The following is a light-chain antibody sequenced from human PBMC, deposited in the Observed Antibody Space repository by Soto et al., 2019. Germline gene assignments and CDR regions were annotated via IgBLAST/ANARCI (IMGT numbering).Light chain of an antibody. V-gene: IGLV4-69*01. Sequence: QPVLTQSPSASASLGASVKITCTLSSGHSSYPIAWHQQQPDKGPRYLMKLNSDGSHSKGDGIPDRFSGSSSGAERYLTISSLQSEEEADYYCQTWATGIRVFGGGTKLTVL. CDR3: QTWATGIRV. CDR1: SGHSSYP. CDR2: LNSDGSH. J-gene: IGLJ2*01.